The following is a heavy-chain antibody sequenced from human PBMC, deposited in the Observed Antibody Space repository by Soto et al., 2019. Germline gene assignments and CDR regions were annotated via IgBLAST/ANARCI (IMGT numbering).Heavy chain of an antibody. J-gene: IGHJ4*02. CDR1: GFTFSVYK. Sequence: GGSLRLSCSTSGFTFSVYKMHWVRQAPGKGLEYVSGISNQGDTTYYADSVKGRFTISRDNSKNTLYFQMSSLRPEDTAVYYCAKDRGYYDSSGYYDYWGQGTLVTVSS. D-gene: IGHD3-22*01. CDR3: AKDRGYYDSSGYYDY. V-gene: IGHV3-64D*06. CDR2: ISNQGDTT.